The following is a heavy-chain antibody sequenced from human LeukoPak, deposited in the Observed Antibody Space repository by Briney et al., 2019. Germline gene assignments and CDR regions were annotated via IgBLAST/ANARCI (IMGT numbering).Heavy chain of an antibody. CDR3: ARTKNRYFGFFDY. Sequence: SETLSLTCTVSGGSISSYYWSWIRQPPGKGLEWIGYIYYSGSTNYNPSLKSRVTISVDTSKNQFSLKLSSVTAADTAVYYCARTKNRYFGFFDYWGQGTLVTVSS. CDR2: IYYSGST. V-gene: IGHV4-59*08. D-gene: IGHD3-9*01. CDR1: GGSISSYY. J-gene: IGHJ4*02.